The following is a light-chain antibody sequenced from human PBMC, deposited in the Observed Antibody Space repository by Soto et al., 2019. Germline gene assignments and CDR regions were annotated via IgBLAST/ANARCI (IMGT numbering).Light chain of an antibody. CDR1: QSVLYSSNNKNY. CDR3: QQYYTPPYT. CDR2: WAS. Sequence: DIVMTQSPDSLAVSLGERATINCKSSQSVLYSSNNKNYLAWYQQKPGQPPELLIYWASTRESGVPDRCSGSGSGTDFTLTISSLQAEDVAVYYCQQYYTPPYTFGQGTKLEIK. J-gene: IGKJ2*01. V-gene: IGKV4-1*01.